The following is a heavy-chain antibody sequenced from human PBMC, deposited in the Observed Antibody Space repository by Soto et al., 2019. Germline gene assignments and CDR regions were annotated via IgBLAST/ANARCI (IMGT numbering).Heavy chain of an antibody. J-gene: IGHJ4*02. CDR3: AAGEASSRNLAPYYLDF. D-gene: IGHD6-13*01. Sequence: SETLSLTCTVSGGSMRNYFWTWIRQPPGKGLEWIGYIHYSGTTSFFPSYNPSLRSRVTISEDTSKNQFSLKLLSVTTADTAVYFCAAGEASSRNLAPYYLDFWGQGTLVT. V-gene: IGHV4-59*01. CDR2: IHYSGTT. CDR1: GGSMRNYF.